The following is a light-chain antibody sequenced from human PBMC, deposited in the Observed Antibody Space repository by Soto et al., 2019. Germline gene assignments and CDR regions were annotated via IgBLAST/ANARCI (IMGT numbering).Light chain of an antibody. CDR3: QQYNDWPAT. J-gene: IGKJ1*01. Sequence: TVLTQSPATLSLSPGEIATLSCETGQSVSNSYLAWYQQKPGLAPRLLIYGASTRATGIPAKFSGSGSGTEFTLTISSLQSEDFAVYYCQQYNDWPATFGQGTKVDIK. CDR1: QSVSNSY. CDR2: GAS. V-gene: IGKV3-15*01.